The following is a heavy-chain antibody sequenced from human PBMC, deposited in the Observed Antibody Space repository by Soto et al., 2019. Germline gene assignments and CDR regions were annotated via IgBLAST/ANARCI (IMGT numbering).Heavy chain of an antibody. V-gene: IGHV3-30*18. Sequence: QAQLVESGGGEVQPGRSLRLSCAASGFTFKSYGMHWVRQAPGKGLEWVAVISYDGSYQYYSDSVKGRFTICRDNSKNTLNLQMNSLRVEDSALYYCAQDGRSGSVTRPDHWGQGTLVTVSS. CDR1: GFTFKSYG. CDR2: ISYDGSYQ. CDR3: AQDGRSGSVTRPDH. D-gene: IGHD1-26*01. J-gene: IGHJ4*02.